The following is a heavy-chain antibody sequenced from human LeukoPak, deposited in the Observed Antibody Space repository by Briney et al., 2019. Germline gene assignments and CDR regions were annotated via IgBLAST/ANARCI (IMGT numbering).Heavy chain of an antibody. V-gene: IGHV1-2*02. D-gene: IGHD3-3*01. CDR3: ARGYDFWSGYYVHYYYGMDV. J-gene: IGHJ6*02. Sequence: ASVKVSCKASGYTFTGYYMHWVRQVPGQGLEWMGWINPNSGGTNYAQKFQGRVTMTRDTSINTAYMELSRLRSDDTAVYYCARGYDFWSGYYVHYYYGMDVWGQGTTVTVSS. CDR2: INPNSGGT. CDR1: GYTFTGYY.